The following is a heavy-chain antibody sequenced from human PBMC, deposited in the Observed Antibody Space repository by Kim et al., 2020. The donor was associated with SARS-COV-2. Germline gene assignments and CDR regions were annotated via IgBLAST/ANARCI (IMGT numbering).Heavy chain of an antibody. V-gene: IGHV1-69*01. D-gene: IGHD6-6*01. J-gene: IGHJ3*02. Sequence: FQGRVTITADESTSTAYMELSSLRSEDTAVYYCARDRYSSSSRRDDAFDIWGQGTMVTVSS. CDR3: ARDRYSSSSRRDDAFDI.